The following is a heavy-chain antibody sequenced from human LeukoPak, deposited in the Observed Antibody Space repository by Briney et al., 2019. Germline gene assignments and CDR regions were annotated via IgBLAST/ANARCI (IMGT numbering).Heavy chain of an antibody. V-gene: IGHV7-4-1*02. J-gene: IGHJ4*02. CDR1: RDTFSSHS. CDR2: INTNTGNP. CDR3: ARDQRYDSSGYYFLTAFDY. Sequence: ASVKVSCKASRDTFSSHSISWVRQAPGQGLEWMGWINTNTGNPTYAQGFTGRFVFSLDTSVSTAYLQISSLKAEDTAVYYCARDQRYDSSGYYFLTAFDYWGQGTLVTVSS. D-gene: IGHD3-22*01.